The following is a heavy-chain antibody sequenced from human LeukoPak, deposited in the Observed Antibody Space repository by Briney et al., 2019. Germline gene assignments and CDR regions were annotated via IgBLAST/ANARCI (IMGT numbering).Heavy chain of an antibody. CDR1: GYTFTGYY. CDR2: INPNSGGT. D-gene: IGHD6-13*01. V-gene: IGHV1-2*02. Sequence: ASVKVSCKASGYTFTGYYMHWVRQAPGQGLEWMGWINPNSGGTNYAQKFQGRVTMTRDTSISTAYMELSRLRSDDTAVYYCARDFSWSSWYGDYWGQGTLVTVSS. CDR3: ARDFSWSSWYGDY. J-gene: IGHJ4*02.